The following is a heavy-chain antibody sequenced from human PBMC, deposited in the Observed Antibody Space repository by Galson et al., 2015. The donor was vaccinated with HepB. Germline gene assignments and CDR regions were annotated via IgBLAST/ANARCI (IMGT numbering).Heavy chain of an antibody. Sequence: SLRLSCAASGFTFSDYQMTWIRQAPRKGLEWVSYITYSSALTTYADSVNGRFTISRDNAKNLLYLQMDGLRADDTAVYYCARDLSTTKRAFDVWGQETVVTVSS. J-gene: IGHJ3*01. D-gene: IGHD1-1*01. V-gene: IGHV3-11*06. CDR3: ARDLSTTKRAFDV. CDR2: ITYSSALT. CDR1: GFTFSDYQ.